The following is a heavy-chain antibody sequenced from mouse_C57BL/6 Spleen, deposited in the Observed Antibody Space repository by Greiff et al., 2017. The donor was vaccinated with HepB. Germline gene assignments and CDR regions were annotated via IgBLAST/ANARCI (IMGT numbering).Heavy chain of an antibody. CDR3: ARDDGYSGDV. D-gene: IGHD2-3*01. CDR1: GYTFTSYW. Sequence: QVQLQQPGAELVKPGASVKMSCKASGYTFTSYWITWVKQRPGQGLEWIGDIYPGSGNTNYNEKFKSKATVTVDTSSSTAYMQLSSLTSEDSAVYYCARDDGYSGDVWGTGTTVTVSS. J-gene: IGHJ1*03. V-gene: IGHV1-55*01. CDR2: IYPGSGNT.